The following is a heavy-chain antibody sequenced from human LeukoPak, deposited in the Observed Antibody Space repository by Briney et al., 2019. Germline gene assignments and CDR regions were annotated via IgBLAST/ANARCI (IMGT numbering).Heavy chain of an antibody. CDR1: GVSISSSNSY. CDR2: IYYTGNT. Sequence: SETLSLTCTVSGVSISSSNSYWGWIRQPPGKGLEWIGSIYYTGNTYYNASLKSRVTVSIDTSKNQISLRLTSVTATDTAIYYCARQTGSGLFILPGGQGTLVTVSS. V-gene: IGHV4-39*01. CDR3: ARQTGSGLFILP. D-gene: IGHD3/OR15-3a*01. J-gene: IGHJ4*02.